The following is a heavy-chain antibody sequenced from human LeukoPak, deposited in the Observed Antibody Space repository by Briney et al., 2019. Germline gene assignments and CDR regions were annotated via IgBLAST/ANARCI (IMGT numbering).Heavy chain of an antibody. Sequence: SGGSLRLSCEASGFTFNDYWMSWVRQAPGKGLEWVANINHDGRETYYVDSVKGRFTISRDNAKDSLFLQMNSLRVEDTAVYYCARAGGPGTVDYWGQGTLLTVSS. J-gene: IGHJ4*02. D-gene: IGHD1-26*01. CDR1: GFTFNDYW. CDR3: ARAGGPGTVDY. V-gene: IGHV3-7*03. CDR2: INHDGRET.